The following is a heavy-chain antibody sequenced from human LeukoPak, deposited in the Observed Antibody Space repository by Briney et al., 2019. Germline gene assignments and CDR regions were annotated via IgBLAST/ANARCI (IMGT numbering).Heavy chain of an antibody. CDR1: GFTFSSYA. D-gene: IGHD5-18*01. J-gene: IGHJ3*01. Sequence: GGSLRLSCAASGFTFSSYAMSWVRQAPGKGLEWVSSISGSGGSTYYADSVKGRFTISRDNSKNTLYLQMNSLRAEDTAVYYCARDLSGVTGYTYGRGIDYWGQGTKVTVSS. CDR3: ARDLSGVTGYTYGRGIDY. CDR2: ISGSGGST. V-gene: IGHV3-23*01.